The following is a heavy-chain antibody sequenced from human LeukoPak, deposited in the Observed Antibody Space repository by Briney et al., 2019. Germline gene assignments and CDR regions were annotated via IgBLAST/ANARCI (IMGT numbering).Heavy chain of an antibody. V-gene: IGHV3-30*03. CDR3: ARERSLGYCSGGSCEDYYYYYGMDV. CDR1: GFTFSNYA. CDR2: TSYDGNNK. J-gene: IGHJ6*02. D-gene: IGHD2-15*01. Sequence: PGGSLRLSCAASGFTFSNYAMHWVRQAPGKGLEWVAVTSYDGNNKYYADSVKGRFTISRDNSKNTLHLQMNSLRAEGTAVYYCARERSLGYCSGGSCEDYYYYYGMDVWGQGTTVTVSS.